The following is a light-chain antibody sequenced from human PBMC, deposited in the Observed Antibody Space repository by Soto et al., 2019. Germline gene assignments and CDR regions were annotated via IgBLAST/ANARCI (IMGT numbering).Light chain of an antibody. CDR1: SSNIGSSY. CDR2: NNN. Sequence: QPVLTQPPSTSGTPGQRVTISCSGSSSNIGSSYVFWFQHLPGTAPKLLMYNNNERPSGVPDRFSASKSGTSASLAISGLRSEDEADYYCAAWDDRVSGYVIGTGTKLTVL. CDR3: AAWDDRVSGYV. J-gene: IGLJ1*01. V-gene: IGLV1-47*02.